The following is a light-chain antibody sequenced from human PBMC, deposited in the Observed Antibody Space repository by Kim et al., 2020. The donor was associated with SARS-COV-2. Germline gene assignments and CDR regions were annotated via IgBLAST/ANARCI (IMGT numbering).Light chain of an antibody. V-gene: IGKV3-15*01. CDR3: QQYNNWPLT. CDR2: GAS. Sequence: EIVMTQSPATLSVSPGERATLSCRASQSVSSNLAWYQQKPGQAPRLLIYGASTRATGIPARFSGSGSGTEFTLTISSLQSEDFAVYYSQQYNNWPLTFGGGTTVDIK. CDR1: QSVSSN. J-gene: IGKJ4*01.